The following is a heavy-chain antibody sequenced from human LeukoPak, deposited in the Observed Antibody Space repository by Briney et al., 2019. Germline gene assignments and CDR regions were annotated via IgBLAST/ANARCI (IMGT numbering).Heavy chain of an antibody. Sequence: PGGSLRLSCAASGFTFSSYAMHWVRQAPGKGLEWVAVISYDGSNKYYADSVKGRFTISRDNSKNTLYLQMNSLRAEDTAVYYCAKEPQKNDYYYGMDVWGQGTTATVSS. CDR2: ISYDGSNK. CDR1: GFTFSSYA. J-gene: IGHJ6*02. V-gene: IGHV3-30*04. D-gene: IGHD1-1*01. CDR3: AKEPQKNDYYYGMDV.